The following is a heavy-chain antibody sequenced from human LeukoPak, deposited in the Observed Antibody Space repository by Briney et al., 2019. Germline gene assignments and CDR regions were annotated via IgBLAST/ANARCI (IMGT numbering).Heavy chain of an antibody. Sequence: SETLSLTCTVSGASISSSTYYWGWIRQPPGKGLEWIGSNTYYNPSLKSRVTISLDTSKNQFSLKLSSLTAADTAVYYCASSYSTSAQKIGYWGQGTLVTVSS. J-gene: IGHJ4*02. CDR2: NT. D-gene: IGHD6-6*01. V-gene: IGHV4-39*01. CDR3: ASSYSTSAQKIGY. CDR1: GASISSSTYY.